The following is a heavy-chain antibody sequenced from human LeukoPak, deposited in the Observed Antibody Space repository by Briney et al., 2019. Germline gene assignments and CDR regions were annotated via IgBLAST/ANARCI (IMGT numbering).Heavy chain of an antibody. J-gene: IGHJ4*02. CDR2: ISCSGGST. D-gene: IGHD1-26*01. Sequence: GSLRLSCAASGFTFSSYAMSWVRQAPGKGLGWFSAISCSGGSTYYADSVKGRFTISRDNSKNTLYLQMNSQRAEDTAVYYCAKILYVLDSGSFDYWGQGTLVTVSS. V-gene: IGHV3-23*01. CDR3: AKILYVLDSGSFDY. CDR1: GFTFSSYA.